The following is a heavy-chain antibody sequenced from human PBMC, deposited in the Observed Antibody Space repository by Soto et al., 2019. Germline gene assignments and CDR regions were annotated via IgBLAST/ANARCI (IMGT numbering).Heavy chain of an antibody. Sequence: SVKVSCKASGGTFSSYAISWVRQAPGQGLEWMGGIIPIFGTANYAQKFQGRVTITADESTSTAYMELSSLRSEDTVVYYCATPRNYYGSGSPFSWFDPWGQGTLVTVSS. D-gene: IGHD3-10*01. V-gene: IGHV1-69*13. CDR3: ATPRNYYGSGSPFSWFDP. J-gene: IGHJ5*02. CDR1: GGTFSSYA. CDR2: IIPIFGTA.